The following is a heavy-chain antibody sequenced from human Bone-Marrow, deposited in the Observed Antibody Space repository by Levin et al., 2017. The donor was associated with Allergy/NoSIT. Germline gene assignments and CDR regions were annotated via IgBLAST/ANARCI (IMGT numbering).Heavy chain of an antibody. CDR2: ISYDRSNK. D-gene: IGHD3-10*01. CDR3: AKDALGYYYGSGTALDY. V-gene: IGHV3-30*18. J-gene: IGHJ4*02. Sequence: GGSLRLSCAASGFTFSSFGMHWVRQAPGKGLEWVAFISYDRSNKFHADSVKGRFTISRDNSKDTLYLQMNSLRAEDTAVYYCAKDALGYYYGSGTALDYWGLGTLVTVSS. CDR1: GFTFSSFG.